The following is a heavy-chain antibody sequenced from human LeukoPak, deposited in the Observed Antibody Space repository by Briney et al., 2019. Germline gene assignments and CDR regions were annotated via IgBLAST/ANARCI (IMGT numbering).Heavy chain of an antibody. CDR2: IRSDGSNK. D-gene: IGHD2-15*01. J-gene: IGHJ4*02. CDR3: ARGGGTYSGDY. V-gene: IGHV3-30*02. Sequence: GGSLRLSCAASGFTFSSYGMHWVRQAPGKGLEWVAFIRSDGSNKYYTDSVKGRFTISRDNAKNSLYLQMNSLRADDTAVYYCARGGGTYSGDYWGQGTLVTVSS. CDR1: GFTFSSYG.